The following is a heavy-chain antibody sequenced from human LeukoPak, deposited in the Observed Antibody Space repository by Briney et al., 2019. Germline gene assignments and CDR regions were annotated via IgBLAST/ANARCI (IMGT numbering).Heavy chain of an antibody. CDR2: INPNSGGT. D-gene: IGHD5-12*01. Sequence: ASVKVSCKASGYTFTGYYMHWVRQAPGQGLEWMGRINPNSGGTNYAQKFQGRVTMTRDTSISTAYMELSRLRSDDTAVYYCARDLSRGYSGYDSADYWGQGTLVTVSS. CDR3: ARDLSRGYSGYDSADY. V-gene: IGHV1-2*06. CDR1: GYTFTGYY. J-gene: IGHJ4*02.